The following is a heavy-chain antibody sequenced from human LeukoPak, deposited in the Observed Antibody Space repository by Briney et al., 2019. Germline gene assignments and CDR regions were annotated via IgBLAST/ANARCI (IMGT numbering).Heavy chain of an antibody. J-gene: IGHJ4*02. Sequence: SETLSLTCAVYGGSFSGYYWSWIRQPPGKGLEWIGEINHSGSTNYNPSLKSRATISVDTSKNQFSLKLSSVTAADTAVYYCARSQLELPDYWGQGTLVTVSS. D-gene: IGHD1-7*01. CDR3: ARSQLELPDY. CDR1: GGSFSGYY. V-gene: IGHV4-34*01. CDR2: INHSGST.